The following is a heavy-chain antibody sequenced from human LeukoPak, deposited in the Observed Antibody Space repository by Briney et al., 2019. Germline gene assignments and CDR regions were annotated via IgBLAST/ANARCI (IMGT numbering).Heavy chain of an antibody. J-gene: IGHJ4*02. CDR3: ARGDQGIDY. CDR1: GGSINSGDHS. CDR2: IYRSGTT. V-gene: IGHV4-30-2*01. Sequence: PSETLSLTCDVSGGSINSGDHSWNWIRQPPGKGLEWIGNIYRSGTTYYNPSLKSRVTISVDRSKNQFSLKLSSVTAADTAVYHCARGDQGIDYWGQGTLVTVSS. D-gene: IGHD2-2*01.